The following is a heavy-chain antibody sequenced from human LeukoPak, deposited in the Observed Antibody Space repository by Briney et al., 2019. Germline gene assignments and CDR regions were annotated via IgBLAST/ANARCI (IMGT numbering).Heavy chain of an antibody. V-gene: IGHV4-59*08. CDR3: AGQGKVVITTFDI. Sequence: SETLSLTCTVSGGSISSYYWSWIRQPPGKGLEWIGYIYYSGSTNYNPSLKSRVTISVDTSKNQFSLKLSSVTAADTAVYYCAGQGKVVITTFDIWGQGTMVTVSS. CDR1: GGSISSYY. J-gene: IGHJ3*02. D-gene: IGHD3-22*01. CDR2: IYYSGST.